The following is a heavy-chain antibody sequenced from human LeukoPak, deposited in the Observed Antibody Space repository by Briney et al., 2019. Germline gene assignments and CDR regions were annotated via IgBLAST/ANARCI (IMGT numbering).Heavy chain of an antibody. Sequence: GGSLRLSCAASGFTFSSYWMSWVRQAPGKGLEWVSAISGSGGSTYYADSVKGRFTISRDNSKNTLYLQMNSLRDEDTAVYYCARDYSGGWSDYYYGMDVWGQGTTVTVSS. CDR2: ISGSGGST. J-gene: IGHJ6*02. CDR1: GFTFSSYW. D-gene: IGHD6-19*01. CDR3: ARDYSGGWSDYYYGMDV. V-gene: IGHV3-23*01.